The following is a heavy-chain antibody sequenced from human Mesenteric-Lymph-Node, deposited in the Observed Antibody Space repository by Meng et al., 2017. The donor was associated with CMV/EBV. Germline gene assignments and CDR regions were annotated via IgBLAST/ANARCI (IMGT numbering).Heavy chain of an antibody. Sequence: ASVKVSCKASADTFTGYYIHWVRQAPGQGLEWMGWINPNTGDINYAQKFQGRVTMTRDTSISTAYMELSGLRSDDTAVYYCTRGDYWGRGTLVTVSS. J-gene: IGHJ4*02. CDR3: TRGDY. CDR2: INPNTGDI. CDR1: ADTFTGYY. V-gene: IGHV1-2*02.